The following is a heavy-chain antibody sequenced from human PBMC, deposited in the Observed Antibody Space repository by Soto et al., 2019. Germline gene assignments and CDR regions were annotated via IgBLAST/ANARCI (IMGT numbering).Heavy chain of an antibody. V-gene: IGHV3-30*04. CDR3: AREEEGGSYSPSEY. J-gene: IGHJ4*01. CDR2: ISNDGRDK. Sequence: SLRLSCAASGFTFTTYAIHWVRQAPGKGLEWVAIISNDGRDKYYADSVKGRFTISRDNAKNSLYLQMNSLRDEDTAVYYCAREEEGGSYSPSEYWGNETLVNASS. CDR1: GFTFTTYA. D-gene: IGHD1-26*01.